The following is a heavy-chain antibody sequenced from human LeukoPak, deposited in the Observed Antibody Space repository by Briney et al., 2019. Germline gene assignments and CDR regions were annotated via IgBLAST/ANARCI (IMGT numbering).Heavy chain of an antibody. CDR3: ARTTYSGSYSDYFDY. J-gene: IGHJ4*02. V-gene: IGHV4-61*02. CDR1: GYSISSGTYY. CDR2: IYTSGST. Sequence: SETLSLTCTASGYSISSGTYYWSWIRQPAGEGLEWIGRIYTSGSTNYNPSFKSRVTISVDTSKNQFSLKLSSVTAADTAVYYCARTTYSGSYSDYFDYWGQGTLVTVSS. D-gene: IGHD1-26*01.